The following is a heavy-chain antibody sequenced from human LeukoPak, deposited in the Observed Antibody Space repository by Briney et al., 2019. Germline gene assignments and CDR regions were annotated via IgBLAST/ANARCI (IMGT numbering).Heavy chain of an antibody. D-gene: IGHD2-2*01. V-gene: IGHV1-69*13. CDR1: GGTFSSYA. CDR2: IIPIFGTA. CDR3: ARGGDIVVVPAAMIPRYLNGDYHRAEYFQH. Sequence: ASVKVSCKASGGTFSSYAISWVRQAPGQGLEWMGGIIPIFGTANYAQKFQGRVTVTADESTSTAYMELSSLRSEDTAVYYCARGGDIVVVPAAMIPRYLNGDYHRAEYFQHWGQGTLVTVSS. J-gene: IGHJ1*01.